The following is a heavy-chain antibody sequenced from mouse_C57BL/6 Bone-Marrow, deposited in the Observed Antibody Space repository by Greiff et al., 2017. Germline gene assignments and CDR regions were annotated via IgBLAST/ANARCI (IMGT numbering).Heavy chain of an antibody. D-gene: IGHD2-3*01. J-gene: IGHJ2*01. CDR1: GYTFTSYW. CDR3: ARFYDGYIY. V-gene: IGHV1-50*01. CDR2: IDPSDSYT. Sequence: QVQLQQPGAELVKPGASVKLSCKASGYTFTSYWMQWVKQRPGQGLEWIGEIDPSDSYTNYNQKFKGKATLTVDTSSSTAYMQLSSLTSEDSAVYYCARFYDGYIYWGQGTTLTVSS.